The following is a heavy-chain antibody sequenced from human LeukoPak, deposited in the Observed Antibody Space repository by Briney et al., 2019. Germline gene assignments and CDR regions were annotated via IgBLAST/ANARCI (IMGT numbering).Heavy chain of an antibody. D-gene: IGHD3-22*01. Sequence: SETLSLTCTVSGYSISSGYFWGWIRQPPGKGLEWIGYIYYSGSTNYNPSLKSRVTISVDTSKNQFSLKLSSVTAADTAVYYRARSTYYHDSSAFDIWGQGTMVTVSS. V-gene: IGHV4-61*01. CDR1: GYSISSGYF. CDR3: ARSTYYHDSSAFDI. J-gene: IGHJ3*02. CDR2: IYYSGST.